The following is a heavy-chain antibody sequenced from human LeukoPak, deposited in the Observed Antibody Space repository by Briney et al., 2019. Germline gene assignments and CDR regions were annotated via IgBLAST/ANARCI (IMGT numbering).Heavy chain of an antibody. J-gene: IGHJ4*02. Sequence: GGSLRLSCAASGFTLSSYWMSWVRQAPGKGLEWVANIKQDGSAIYYVDSVKGRFTISRDNAKNSLYLQMNSLRAEDTAVYYCARVEFWGQGTLVTVSS. CDR2: IKQDGSAI. CDR1: GFTLSSYW. V-gene: IGHV3-7*03. CDR3: ARVEF.